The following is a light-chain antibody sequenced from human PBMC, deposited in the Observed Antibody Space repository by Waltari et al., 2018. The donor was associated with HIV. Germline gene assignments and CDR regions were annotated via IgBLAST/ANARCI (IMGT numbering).Light chain of an antibody. J-gene: IGLJ2*01. CDR3: SSYSSSTTVV. CDR2: DVN. Sequence: QSALTQPASVSGSPGQSITISCTGTSRDVGAYNYVSWFQQPPGKAPKIIIYDVNNRPSGVSNRFSGSKSGSTASLTISGLQAEDEADYYCSSYSSSTTVVFGGGTKLTVL. V-gene: IGLV2-14*03. CDR1: SRDVGAYNY.